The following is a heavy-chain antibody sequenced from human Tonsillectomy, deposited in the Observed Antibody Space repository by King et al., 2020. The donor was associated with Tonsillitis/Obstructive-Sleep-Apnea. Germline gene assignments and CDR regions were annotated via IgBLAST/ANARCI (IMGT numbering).Heavy chain of an antibody. Sequence: EVQLVESGGGLVQPGGSLRLSCAASAFTFSNYYMSWVRQAPGKGLEWVANINQDASERYYVDSVKGRFTISRDNAKNSLYLQMNSLRAEDTAVYYCARDGVYAFDIWGQGTMVTVSS. CDR1: AFTFSNYY. V-gene: IGHV3-7*03. CDR2: INQDASER. CDR3: ARDGVYAFDI. D-gene: IGHD6-13*01. J-gene: IGHJ3*02.